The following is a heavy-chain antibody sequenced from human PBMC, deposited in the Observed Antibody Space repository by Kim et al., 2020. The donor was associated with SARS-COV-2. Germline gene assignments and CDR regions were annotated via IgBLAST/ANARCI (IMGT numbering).Heavy chain of an antibody. Sequence: YNPSLKSRVTISVDKSKNQFSLKLSSVTAADTAVYYCARRGMVRGASLDYWGQGTLVTVSS. J-gene: IGHJ4*02. D-gene: IGHD3-10*01. V-gene: IGHV4-4*02. CDR3: ARRGMVRGASLDY.